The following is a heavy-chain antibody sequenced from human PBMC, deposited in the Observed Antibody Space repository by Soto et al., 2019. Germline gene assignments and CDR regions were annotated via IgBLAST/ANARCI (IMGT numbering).Heavy chain of an antibody. V-gene: IGHV3-30*18. CDR2: ISYDGSNK. J-gene: IGHJ3*02. CDR3: AKSLSGGTLRGAFDI. D-gene: IGHD1-26*01. Sequence: GGSLRLSCAASGSIFSDYGMHWVRQAPGKGLEWVTVISYDGSNKYYANSVKGRFTISRDNSKNTLYLQMNSLRAEDTAVYYCAKSLSGGTLRGAFDIWGQGTMVTVS. CDR1: GSIFSDYG.